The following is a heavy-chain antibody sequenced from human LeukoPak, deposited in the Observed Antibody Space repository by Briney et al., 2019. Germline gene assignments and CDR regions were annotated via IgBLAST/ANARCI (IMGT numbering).Heavy chain of an antibody. CDR3: AVDSSGYYPHPRPDY. CDR1: GGTFSSYT. Sequence: ASVKVSCKASGGTFSSYTINWVRQAPGQGLEWMGGIIPVFGTANYVQKFQGRVTITADKSTSTAYMELSSLRSEDTAVYYCAVDSSGYYPHPRPDYWGQGTLVTVSS. V-gene: IGHV1-69*06. CDR2: IIPVFGTA. D-gene: IGHD3-22*01. J-gene: IGHJ4*02.